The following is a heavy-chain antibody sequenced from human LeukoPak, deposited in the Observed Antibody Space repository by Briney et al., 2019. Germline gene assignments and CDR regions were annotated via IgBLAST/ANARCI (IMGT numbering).Heavy chain of an antibody. J-gene: IGHJ4*02. D-gene: IGHD6-19*01. V-gene: IGHV3-73*01. CDR2: IRRKDYSYAT. Sequence: PGGSLKLSCAASGFSFSDSALHWVRQASGKGLEWVGRIRRKDYSYATAYAASVKGRFTISRDDSKNTAYLQMNSLKTEDTAVYYCSRPHSVWDLYSFDYWGQGALVTVSS. CDR3: SRPHSVWDLYSFDY. CDR1: GFSFSDSA.